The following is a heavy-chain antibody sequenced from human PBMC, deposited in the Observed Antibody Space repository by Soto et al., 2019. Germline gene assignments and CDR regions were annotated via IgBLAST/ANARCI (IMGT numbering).Heavy chain of an antibody. Sequence: PSETLSLTCTVSGGSISSDVYYWGWIRQPPGKGLEWIGSMYSGGSTYYNPSVESRVTMSVDTSKNQFSLKLSSVTAADTAVYYCARYDYDNNIYSIDYWGQGALVTVSS. D-gene: IGHD3-22*01. CDR3: ARYDYDNNIYSIDY. CDR1: GGSISSDVYY. CDR2: MYSGGST. J-gene: IGHJ4*02. V-gene: IGHV4-39*01.